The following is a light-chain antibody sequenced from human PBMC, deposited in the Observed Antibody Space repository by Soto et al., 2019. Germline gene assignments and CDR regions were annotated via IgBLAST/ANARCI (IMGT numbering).Light chain of an antibody. CDR3: HQYGSAPYT. Sequence: EIVLTQSPGTLSLSPGERATLSGRASQSVSSSYLAWYQQKPGQAPRLLIYGASSRATGIPDRFSGSGSGTDFTLTISRLEPEEFAVYYCHQYGSAPYTFGQGTKLEIK. J-gene: IGKJ2*01. V-gene: IGKV3-20*01. CDR1: QSVSSSY. CDR2: GAS.